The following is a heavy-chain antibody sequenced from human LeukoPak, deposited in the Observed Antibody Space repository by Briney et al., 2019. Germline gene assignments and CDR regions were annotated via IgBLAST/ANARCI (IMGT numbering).Heavy chain of an antibody. V-gene: IGHV3-7*01. CDR2: IRDDGGEI. CDR1: GFTFSSYW. Sequence: PGGSLRLSCEASGFTFSSYWMSGVRQAPGKGLEWVANIRDDGGEIYYVDSVKGRFTISRDNAKSSLFLQMNSLRAEDAAVYYCARDKPRGSYYGSIFDSWGQGTLVTVSS. CDR3: ARDKPRGSYYGSIFDS. D-gene: IGHD1-26*01. J-gene: IGHJ4*02.